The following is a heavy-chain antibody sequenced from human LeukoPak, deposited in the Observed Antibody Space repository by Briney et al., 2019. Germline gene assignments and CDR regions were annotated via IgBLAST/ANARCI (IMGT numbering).Heavy chain of an antibody. CDR1: GFTFDDYA. CDR2: ISWNSGSI. V-gene: IGHV3-9*01. J-gene: IGHJ4*02. CDR3: AKGFSSGWYKEGDYFDY. Sequence: GGSLRLSCAASGFTFDDYAMHWVRQAPGKGLEWVSGISWNSGSIGYADSVKGRFTISRDNAKNSLYLQMNSLRAEDTALYYCAKGFSSGWYKEGDYFDYWGQGTLSPSPQ. D-gene: IGHD6-19*01.